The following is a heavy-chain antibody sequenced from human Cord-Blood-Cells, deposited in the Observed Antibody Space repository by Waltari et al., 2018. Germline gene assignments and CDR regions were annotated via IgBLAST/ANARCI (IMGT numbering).Heavy chain of an antibody. V-gene: IGHV3-23*01. J-gene: IGHJ3*02. CDR2: ISGSGGST. D-gene: IGHD6-13*01. Sequence: AMSWVRQAPGKGLEWVSAISGSGGSTYYADSVKGRFTISRDNSKNTLYLQMNSLRAEDTAVYYCAKDRIAAAGRRTTMRFDAFDIWGQGTMVTVSS. CDR3: AKDRIAAAGRRTTMRFDAFDI. CDR1: A.